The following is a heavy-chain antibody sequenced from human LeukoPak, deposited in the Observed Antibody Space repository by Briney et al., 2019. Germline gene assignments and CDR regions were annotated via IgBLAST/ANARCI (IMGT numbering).Heavy chain of an antibody. CDR1: GGSFSGYY. J-gene: IGHJ4*02. Sequence: SETLSLTCAVYGGSFSGYYWSWIRQPPGKGLEWIGEINHSGSTNYNPSLKSRVTISVDTSRNQFSLKLSSVTAADTAVYYCARAGCGGDCYSVIFSYFDYWGQGTLVTVSS. V-gene: IGHV4-34*01. D-gene: IGHD2-21*02. CDR2: INHSGST. CDR3: ARAGCGGDCYSVIFSYFDY.